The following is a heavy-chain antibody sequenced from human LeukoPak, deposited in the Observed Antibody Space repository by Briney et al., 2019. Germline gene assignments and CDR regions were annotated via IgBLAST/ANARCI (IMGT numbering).Heavy chain of an antibody. J-gene: IGHJ4*02. V-gene: IGHV1-69*04. Sequence: ASVKVSCKAAGRTFSSYAISWVRQAPGQGLEWMGRIIPILGIANYAQKFQGRVTITADKSTSTAYMELSSLRSEDTAVYYCARDYDILTGIDYWGQGTLVTVSS. CDR1: GRTFSSYA. CDR3: ARDYDILTGIDY. D-gene: IGHD3-9*01. CDR2: IIPILGIA.